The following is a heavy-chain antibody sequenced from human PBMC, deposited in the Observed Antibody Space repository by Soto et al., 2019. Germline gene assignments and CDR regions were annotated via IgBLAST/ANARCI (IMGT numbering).Heavy chain of an antibody. CDR2: IYYSGST. Sequence: SETLSLTCTVSGGSISSDYWSWIRQPPGKGLEWIGYIYYSGSTNYNPSLKSRVTISVDTSKNQFSLKLSSVTAADTAVYYCARFYCSGGSCYRTPYYFDYWGQGTLVTVSS. CDR3: ARFYCSGGSCYRTPYYFDY. V-gene: IGHV4-59*01. D-gene: IGHD2-15*01. J-gene: IGHJ4*02. CDR1: GGSISSDY.